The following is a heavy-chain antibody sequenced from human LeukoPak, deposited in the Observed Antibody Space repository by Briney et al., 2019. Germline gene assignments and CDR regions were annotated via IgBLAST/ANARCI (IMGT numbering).Heavy chain of an antibody. CDR2: IYYSGST. Sequence: PSETLSLTCTVSGGSISSYYWSWIRQPPGKGLEWIGYIYYSGSTNYNPSLKSRVTISVDTSKNQFSLKLSSVTAADTAVYYCARHHSSGWYESWGQGTLVTVPS. D-gene: IGHD6-19*01. CDR3: ARHHSSGWYES. CDR1: GGSISSYY. J-gene: IGHJ4*02. V-gene: IGHV4-59*08.